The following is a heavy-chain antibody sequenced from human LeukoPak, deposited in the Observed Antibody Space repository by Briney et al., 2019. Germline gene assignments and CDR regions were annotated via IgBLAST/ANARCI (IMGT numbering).Heavy chain of an antibody. CDR2: IKQDGGEK. J-gene: IGHJ1*01. CDR3: ARVGGYDWGYFHH. D-gene: IGHD5-12*01. V-gene: IGHV3-7*01. CDR1: GFTFSSYW. Sequence: GGSRRLSCAASGFTFSSYWMSWGRQAPGKGLEGVANIKQDGGEKYYVDSVKGRFTITRDNAKNSLYLQMNSLRAEDTAVYYCARVGGYDWGYFHHWGQGTLVTVSS.